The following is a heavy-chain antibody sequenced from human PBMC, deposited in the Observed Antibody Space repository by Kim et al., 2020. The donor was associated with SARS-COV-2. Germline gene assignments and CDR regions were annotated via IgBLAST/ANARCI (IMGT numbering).Heavy chain of an antibody. CDR2: INHSGST. CDR3: ARGRYSYGY. CDR1: GGSFSGYY. J-gene: IGHJ4*02. D-gene: IGHD5-18*01. Sequence: SETLSLTCAVYGGSFSGYYWSWIRQPPGKGLEWIGEINHSGSTNYNPSLKSRVTISVDTSKNQFSLKLSSVTAADTAVYYCARGRYSYGYWGQGTLVTVSS. V-gene: IGHV4-34*01.